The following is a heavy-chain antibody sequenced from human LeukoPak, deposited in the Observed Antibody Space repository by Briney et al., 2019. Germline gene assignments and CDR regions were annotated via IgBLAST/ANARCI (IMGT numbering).Heavy chain of an antibody. V-gene: IGHV3-43D*03. CDR1: GFTFDDYA. CDR3: AKDMGNYMDV. D-gene: IGHD7-27*01. Sequence: GGSLRLSCAASGFTFDDYAMHWVRQAPGKGLEWVSLISWDGGSTYYADSVKGRFTISSDNSKNSLYLQMNSLRAEDTALYYCAKDMGNYMDVWGKGTTVTVSS. CDR2: ISWDGGST. J-gene: IGHJ6*03.